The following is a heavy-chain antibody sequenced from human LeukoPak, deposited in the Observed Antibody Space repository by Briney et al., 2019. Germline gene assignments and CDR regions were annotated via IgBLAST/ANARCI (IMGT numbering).Heavy chain of an antibody. CDR1: GGSFSGYY. D-gene: IGHD3-16*01. Sequence: SETLSLTCAVYGGSFSGYYWSWIRQPPGKGLEWIGEINHSGSTNYNPSLKSRVTISVDTSKNQFSLKLSSVTAADTAVYYCARQLRGGFRSFDYWGQGTLVTVSS. V-gene: IGHV4-34*01. CDR2: INHSGST. CDR3: ARQLRGGFRSFDY. J-gene: IGHJ4*02.